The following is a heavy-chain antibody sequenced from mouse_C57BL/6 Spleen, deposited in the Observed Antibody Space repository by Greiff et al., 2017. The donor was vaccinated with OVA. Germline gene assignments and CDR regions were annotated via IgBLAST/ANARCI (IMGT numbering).Heavy chain of an antibody. CDR1: GYTFTGYW. V-gene: IGHV1-9*01. J-gene: IGHJ3*01. Sequence: VQLQQSGAELMKPGASVKLSCKATGYTFTGYWIEWVKQRPGHGLEWIGEILPGSGSTSYNEKFKGKATFTADTSSNTAYMQLSSLTTEDSAIYYCARRKGDTWFAYWGQGTLVTVSA. D-gene: IGHD3-3*01. CDR2: ILPGSGST. CDR3: ARRKGDTWFAY.